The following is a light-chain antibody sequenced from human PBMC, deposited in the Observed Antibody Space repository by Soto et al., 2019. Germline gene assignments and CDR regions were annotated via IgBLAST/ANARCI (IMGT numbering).Light chain of an antibody. CDR2: EVS. J-gene: IGLJ1*01. V-gene: IGLV2-8*01. CDR3: SSYAGSSNV. CDR1: SSDVGGYNY. Sequence: QTVLTQPACVSGSPGESITISCTGTSSDVGGYNYVSWYQQHPGKAPKLMIYEVSNRPSGVPDRFSGSKSGNTASLTVSGLQAADDDDYYCSSYAGSSNVFRTGTRVTVL.